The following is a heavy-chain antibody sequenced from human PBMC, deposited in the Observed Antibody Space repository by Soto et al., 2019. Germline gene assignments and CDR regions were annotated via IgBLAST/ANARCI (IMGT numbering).Heavy chain of an antibody. CDR2: INSDGSST. CDR1: GFTFSSYW. D-gene: IGHD6-19*01. V-gene: IGHV3-74*01. J-gene: IGHJ3*02. CDR3: ARGYSSGWFQVGAFDI. Sequence: EVQLVESGGGLVQPGGSLRLSCAASGFTFSSYWMHWVRQAPGKGLVWVSRINSDGSSTSYADSVKGRFTISRDNARNTLYLQMNSLRAEDTAVYYCARGYSSGWFQVGAFDIWGQGTMVTVSS.